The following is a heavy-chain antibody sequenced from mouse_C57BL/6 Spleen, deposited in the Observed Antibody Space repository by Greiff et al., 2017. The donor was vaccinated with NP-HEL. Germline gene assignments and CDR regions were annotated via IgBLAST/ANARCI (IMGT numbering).Heavy chain of an antibody. CDR1: GYTFTDYE. CDR2: IDPETGGT. Sequence: QVQLKESGAELVRPGASVTLSCKASGYTFTDYEMHWVKQTPVHGLEWIGAIDPETGGTAYNQKFKGKAILTADKSSSTAYMELRSLTSEDSAVYYCTRRGYGSSLYYYAMDYWGQGTSVTVSS. D-gene: IGHD1-1*01. CDR3: TRRGYGSSLYYYAMDY. V-gene: IGHV1-15*01. J-gene: IGHJ4*01.